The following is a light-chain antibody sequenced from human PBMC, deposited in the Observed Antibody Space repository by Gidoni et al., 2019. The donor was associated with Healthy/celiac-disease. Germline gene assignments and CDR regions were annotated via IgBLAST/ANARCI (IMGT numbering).Light chain of an antibody. CDR1: QSVSSY. J-gene: IGKJ4*01. CDR3: QQRSNSLT. Sequence: DIVLTQSPATLSLSPGERATLSCRASQSVSSYLAWYQQKPGQAPRLLIYDASNKATGIPARFSSSGSGTDFTLTISSLEPEDFAVYYCQQRSNSLTFXGXTKVEIK. V-gene: IGKV3-11*01. CDR2: DAS.